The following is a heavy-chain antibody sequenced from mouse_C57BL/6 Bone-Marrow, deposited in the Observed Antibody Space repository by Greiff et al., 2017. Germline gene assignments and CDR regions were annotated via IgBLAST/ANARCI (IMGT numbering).Heavy chain of an antibody. CDR3: ARRATVVPWYFDV. J-gene: IGHJ1*03. CDR2: ISNGGGST. CDR1: GFTFSDYY. V-gene: IGHV5-12*01. D-gene: IGHD1-1*01. Sequence: EVKLMESGGGLVQPGGSLKLSCAASGFTFSDYYMYWVRQTPEKRLEWVAYISNGGGSTYYPDTVKGRFTISRDNAKNTLYLQMSRLKSEDTAMYYCARRATVVPWYFDVWGTGTTVTVSS.